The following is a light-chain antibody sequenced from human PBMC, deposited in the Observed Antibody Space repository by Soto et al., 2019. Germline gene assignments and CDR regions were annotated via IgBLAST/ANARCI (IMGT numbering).Light chain of an antibody. CDR1: QSISSY. V-gene: IGKV1-39*01. Sequence: DIQMTQSPSSLSASVGDRVTITCRASQSISSYLNWYQQKPGKAPKLLIYAASSLQSGVPSRFSGSGSGTDFTLTISGLQPDDFATYYCQQSYSTPMTFGRGTRLEIK. CDR2: AAS. CDR3: QQSYSTPMT. J-gene: IGKJ5*01.